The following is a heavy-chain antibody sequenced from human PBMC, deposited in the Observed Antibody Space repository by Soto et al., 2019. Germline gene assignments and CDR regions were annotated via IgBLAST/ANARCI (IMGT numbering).Heavy chain of an antibody. D-gene: IGHD4-17*01. J-gene: IGHJ4*02. CDR3: ARGLDYVGFDY. Sequence: PSETLSLTCIVSGDSVSIGTYYWSWIRQPPGKGLEWIGYIYYRGSTNYNPSLKSRVTISIDTSRNQFSLKVNSVTAADTAVYYCARGLDYVGFDYWGQGTLVTVS. CDR1: GDSVSIGTYY. CDR2: IYYRGST. V-gene: IGHV4-61*01.